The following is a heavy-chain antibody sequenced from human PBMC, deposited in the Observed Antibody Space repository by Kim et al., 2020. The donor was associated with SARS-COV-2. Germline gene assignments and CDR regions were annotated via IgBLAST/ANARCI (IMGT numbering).Heavy chain of an antibody. J-gene: IGHJ4*02. Sequence: DTAKCQFTTTSDNAKNQLYLQVNSLSAEDTAVYYCARVDFWSGYNFDYWGQGTLVTVSS. V-gene: IGHV3-74*01. D-gene: IGHD3-3*01. CDR3: ARVDFWSGYNFDY.